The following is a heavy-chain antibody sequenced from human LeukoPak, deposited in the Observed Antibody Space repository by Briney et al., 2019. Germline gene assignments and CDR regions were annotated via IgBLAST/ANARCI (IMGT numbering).Heavy chain of an antibody. CDR1: GFTFSSYW. CDR2: IKQDGSEK. J-gene: IGHJ4*02. V-gene: IGHV3-7*01. D-gene: IGHD2-2*01. Sequence: GGSLRLSCAASGFTFSSYWMSWVRQAPGKGLEWVANIKQDGSEKYYVDSVKGRFTISRDNAKNSLYLQMNSLRAEDTAVYYCARDLVSSKLVVVXXXGFGYWGXGTLVTV. CDR3: ARDLVSSKLVVVXXXGFGY.